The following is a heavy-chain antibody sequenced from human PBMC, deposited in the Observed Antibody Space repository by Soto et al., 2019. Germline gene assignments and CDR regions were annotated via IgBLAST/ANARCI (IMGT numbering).Heavy chain of an antibody. CDR2: IYYSGST. D-gene: IGHD6-19*01. CDR1: GGSISSYY. CDR3: ASIAVAGYFAD. Sequence: SETLSLTCTVSGGSISSYYWSWIRQPPGKGLEWIGYIYYSGSTNYNPSLKSRVTISVDTSKNQFSLKLSSVTAADTAVYYCASIAVAGYFADWGQGTLVTVSS. J-gene: IGHJ4*02. V-gene: IGHV4-59*08.